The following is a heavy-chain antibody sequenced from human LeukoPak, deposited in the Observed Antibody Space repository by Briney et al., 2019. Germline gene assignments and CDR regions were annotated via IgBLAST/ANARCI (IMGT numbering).Heavy chain of an antibody. Sequence: PGGSLRLSCAASGFTFTSYWMSWVRQAPGKGLEWVANIKQDGSEKHYVDSVKGRFTISRDNAKNSLYLQMNSLRAEDTAVYYCARVFPLQTLLWFGENYGMDVWGKGTTVTVSS. CDR2: IKQDGSEK. D-gene: IGHD3-10*01. V-gene: IGHV3-7*03. CDR1: GFTFTSYW. CDR3: ARVFPLQTLLWFGENYGMDV. J-gene: IGHJ6*04.